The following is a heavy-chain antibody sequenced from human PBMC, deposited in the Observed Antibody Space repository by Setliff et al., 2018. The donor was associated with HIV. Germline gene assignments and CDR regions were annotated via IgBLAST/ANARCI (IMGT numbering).Heavy chain of an antibody. D-gene: IGHD3-3*01. J-gene: IGHJ4*02. CDR1: GGSISSYY. CDR2: IYYGGNT. V-gene: IGHV4-59*01. Sequence: SETLSLTCTVSGGSISSYYWSWIRQSPGKGLEWIGHIYYGGNTKYNPSLKSRVTMSSDTSKNQFSLKLNSVTPADTAVYYCARDKLAYYNFWSPSEQGYWGQGTLVTVSS. CDR3: ARDKLAYYNFWSPSEQGY.